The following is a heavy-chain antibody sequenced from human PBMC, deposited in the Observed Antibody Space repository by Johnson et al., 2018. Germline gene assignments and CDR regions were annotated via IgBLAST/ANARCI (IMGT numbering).Heavy chain of an antibody. CDR3: AKTFFWSGYQNYYYYYMDV. CDR1: GFTFSSYG. J-gene: IGHJ6*03. Sequence: VQLVESGGGVVQXGRSLRLSCAASGFTFSSYGMHWVRQAPGKGLEWVAVISYDGSNKYYADSVKGRFTISRDNSKNTLYLQMNSLRAEDTAVYYCAKTFFWSGYQNYYYYYMDVWGKGTTVTVSS. D-gene: IGHD3-3*01. V-gene: IGHV3-30*18. CDR2: ISYDGSNK.